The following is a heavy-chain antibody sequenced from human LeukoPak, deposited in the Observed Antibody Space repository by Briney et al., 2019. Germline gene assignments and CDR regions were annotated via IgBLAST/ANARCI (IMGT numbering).Heavy chain of an antibody. J-gene: IGHJ4*02. Sequence: GGSLRLSCAASGFTFNNYVMSWVRQAPGKGLEWVSTINGGGYNTYYADSVKGRFTISRDNSKNTLSLQVNTLRAEDTAVYYCARASGIHGSGWYFDYWGQGTLVTVSS. D-gene: IGHD6-19*01. CDR3: ARASGIHGSGWYFDY. V-gene: IGHV3-23*01. CDR2: INGGGYNT. CDR1: GFTFNNYV.